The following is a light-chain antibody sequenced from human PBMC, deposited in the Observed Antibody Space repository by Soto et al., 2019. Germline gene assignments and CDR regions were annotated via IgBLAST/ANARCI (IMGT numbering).Light chain of an antibody. V-gene: IGKV3-20*01. CDR1: QSVSSNF. CDR2: GSS. CDR3: QQYGSSPPFT. J-gene: IGKJ3*01. Sequence: EIVLTQSPGILSLSPGERATLSCRASQSVSSNFLAWYQQKPCQAPRLLMYGSSNRATGIPDRFSGSGSETEFTLTINRLEPEDFAVYYCQQYGSSPPFTFGPGTKVDIK.